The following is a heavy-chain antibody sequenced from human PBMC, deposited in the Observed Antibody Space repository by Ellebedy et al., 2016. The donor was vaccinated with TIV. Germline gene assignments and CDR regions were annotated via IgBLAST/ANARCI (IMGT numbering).Heavy chain of an antibody. CDR2: IKEDGSEK. J-gene: IGHJ5*02. Sequence: PGGSLRLSCAASGFTFSSYGMHWVRQAPGKGLEWVATIKEDGSEKYYVDSVKGRFTISRENAKNALFLQMDGLRVDDSAVYYCVGFGVFNLWGQGAPVTVSS. CDR1: GFTFSSYG. V-gene: IGHV3-7*01. CDR3: VGFGVFNL. D-gene: IGHD3-3*01.